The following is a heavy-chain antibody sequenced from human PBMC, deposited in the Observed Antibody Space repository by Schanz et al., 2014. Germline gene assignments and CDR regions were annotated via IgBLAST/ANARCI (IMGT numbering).Heavy chain of an antibody. Sequence: QEQLVESGGGAVQPGRSLRLSCAASGFTFSSYAVDWIRQAPGQGLEWVALISYDGSNKYYADSVKGRFTISRDNSKNTLYLQMNNLRAEDTAVYYCARDGDFDYWGQGTLVTVSS. CDR3: ARDGDFDY. J-gene: IGHJ4*02. CDR2: ISYDGSNK. CDR1: GFTFSSYA. V-gene: IGHV3-30*04.